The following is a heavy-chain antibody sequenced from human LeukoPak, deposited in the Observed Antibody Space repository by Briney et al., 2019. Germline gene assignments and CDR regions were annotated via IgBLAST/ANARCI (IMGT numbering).Heavy chain of an antibody. CDR1: GFTFSSYA. J-gene: IGHJ4*02. Sequence: GGSLRLSCAASGFTFSSYAMSWVRQAPGKGLEWVSDISGSGGSTYYADSVKGRFTISRDNSKNTLYLQMNSLRAEDTAVYYCTKDRSCTNNICHGDFDYWGQGTLVTVAS. D-gene: IGHD2-8*01. CDR2: ISGSGGST. CDR3: TKDRSCTNNICHGDFDY. V-gene: IGHV3-23*01.